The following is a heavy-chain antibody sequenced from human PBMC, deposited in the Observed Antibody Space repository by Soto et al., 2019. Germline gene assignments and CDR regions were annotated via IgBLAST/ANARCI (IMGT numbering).Heavy chain of an antibody. V-gene: IGHV3-48*01. CDR3: ARDPHPSLPSHHYYYMDV. J-gene: IGHJ6*03. Sequence: PGGSLRLSCAASGFTFSSYSMNWVRQAPGKGLEWVSYISSSSSTIYYADSVKGRFTISRDNAKNSLYLQMNSLRAEDTAVYYCARDPHPSLPSHHYYYMDVWGKGTTVTVSS. CDR2: ISSSSSTI. CDR1: GFTFSSYS.